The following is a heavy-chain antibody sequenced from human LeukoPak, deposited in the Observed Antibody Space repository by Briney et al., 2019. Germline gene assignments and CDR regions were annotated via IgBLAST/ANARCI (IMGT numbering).Heavy chain of an antibody. Sequence: PSETLSLTCTVSGYSISSGYYWGWIRQPPGKGLEWIGSIYHSGSTYYNPSLKSRVTISVDTSKNQFSLNLISVTAADTAVYYCARTYYGDNWFDPRGQGTLVTVSS. CDR1: GYSISSGYY. V-gene: IGHV4-38-2*02. J-gene: IGHJ5*02. CDR2: IYHSGST. D-gene: IGHD3-10*01. CDR3: ARTYYGDNWFDP.